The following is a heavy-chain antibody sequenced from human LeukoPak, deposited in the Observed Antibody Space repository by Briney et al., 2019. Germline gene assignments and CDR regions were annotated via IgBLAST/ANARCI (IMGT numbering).Heavy chain of an antibody. V-gene: IGHV3-53*01. CDR1: GFSVSNYY. Sequence: PGGSLRLSCAASGFSVSNYYMSWVRQAPGKGLEWVSVIYGGGNTYYTDSVKGRFTISRDNPKNTVFLQMGSLRGEDTAVYYCARCYYDGSGFYYYFGYWGQGTLVTVSS. J-gene: IGHJ4*02. CDR3: ARCYYDGSGFYYYFGY. CDR2: IYGGGNT. D-gene: IGHD3-22*01.